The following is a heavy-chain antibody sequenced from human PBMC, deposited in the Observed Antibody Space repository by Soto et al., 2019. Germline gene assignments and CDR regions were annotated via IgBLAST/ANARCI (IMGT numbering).Heavy chain of an antibody. D-gene: IGHD4-17*01. Sequence: GWSLRLSCASSVFTFIDYYMSWIRQAPGKGLEWVSYISSSSSYTNYADSVKGRFTISRDNAKNSLYLQMNSLRAEDTAVYYCARGGATVTSDAFDIWGQGTMVTVSS. CDR3: ARGGATVTSDAFDI. J-gene: IGHJ3*02. V-gene: IGHV3-11*06. CDR2: ISSSSSYT. CDR1: VFTFIDYY.